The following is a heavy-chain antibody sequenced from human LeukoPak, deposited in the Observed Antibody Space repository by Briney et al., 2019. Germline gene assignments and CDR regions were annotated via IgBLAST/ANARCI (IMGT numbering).Heavy chain of an antibody. CDR3: ARGIDDFWSGLIDN. V-gene: IGHV3-21*01. D-gene: IGHD3-3*01. J-gene: IGHJ4*02. Sequence: GGSLRLSCAASGFTFRSYSMNWVRQAQGKGREWVSFISSSSTYIYDADSVKGRFTISRDNAKNSLYLQMNSLIAEDTAVYYCARGIDDFWSGLIDNWGQGSLVTVSS. CDR1: GFTFRSYS. CDR2: ISSSSTYI.